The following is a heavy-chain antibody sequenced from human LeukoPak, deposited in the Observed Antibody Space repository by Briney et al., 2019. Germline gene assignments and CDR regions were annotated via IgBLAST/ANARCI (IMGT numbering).Heavy chain of an antibody. CDR1: GFTFSNYA. V-gene: IGHV3-23*01. J-gene: IGHJ4*02. D-gene: IGHD3-22*01. CDR2: ISGNGGGT. CDR3: AKGTKVIVVDNYFDY. Sequence: GGSLRLSCAASGFTFSNYAMSWVRQAPGKGPEWVSAISGNGGGTYYADSVKGRFTISRDNSKNTLYLQMKSLRAEDTAVYYCAKGTKVIVVDNYFDYWGQGTLVNVSS.